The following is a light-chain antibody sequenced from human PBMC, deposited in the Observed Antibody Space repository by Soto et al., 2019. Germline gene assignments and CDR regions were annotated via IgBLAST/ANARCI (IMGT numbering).Light chain of an antibody. CDR1: QSISSW. CDR3: QQYNSYPS. J-gene: IGKJ4*01. Sequence: DIQMTQSPSTLSASVGARVTITCRASQSISSWLAWYQQKPGKAPKLLIYKASSLESGVPSRFSGSGSGTEFTRTISSLQPDDFATYYCQQYNSYPSFGGGTKVEIK. V-gene: IGKV1-5*03. CDR2: KAS.